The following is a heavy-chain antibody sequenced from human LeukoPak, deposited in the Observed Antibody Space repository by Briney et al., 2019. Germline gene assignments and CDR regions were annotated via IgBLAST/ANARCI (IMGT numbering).Heavy chain of an antibody. CDR3: ARAGNNWFDP. CDR2: IYYSGST. CDR1: GASIRSYF. J-gene: IGHJ5*02. Sequence: SETLSLTCIVSGASIRSYFWSWIRQPPGKGLEWIGYIYYSGSTSYNPSLKSRVPISVETSKNQFSLKWSSLTAADTAVYDCARAGNNWFDPWGQETLVTLSS. V-gene: IGHV4-59*01.